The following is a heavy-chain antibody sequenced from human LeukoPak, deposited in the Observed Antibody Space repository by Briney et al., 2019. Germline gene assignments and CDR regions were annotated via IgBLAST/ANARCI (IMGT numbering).Heavy chain of an antibody. CDR1: GFTFGDYA. CDR3: SGTSYVWGSYRSLDF. J-gene: IGHJ4*02. Sequence: PGGSLRLSCTTSGFTFGDYAMSWVRQAPGKGLEWVGFIRTKAYGGTPEYAASVKGRFTISREYFKSIAYLQVNSLKTEDTAVYFCSGTSYVWGSYRSLDFWGQGTLVTVSS. CDR2: IRTKAYGGTP. D-gene: IGHD3-16*02. V-gene: IGHV3-49*04.